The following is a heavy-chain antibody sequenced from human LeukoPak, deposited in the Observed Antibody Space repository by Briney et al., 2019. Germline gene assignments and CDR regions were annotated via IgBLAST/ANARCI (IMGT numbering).Heavy chain of an antibody. CDR1: GGSISSGGYY. CDR3: ARLGYCPATSCYVTWFDP. D-gene: IGHD2-2*01. J-gene: IGHJ5*02. V-gene: IGHV4-31*03. Sequence: SETLSLTCTVSGGSISSGGYYWSWIRQYPGKGLEWIAYIYYSGSTYYNPSLKSRVSMSVDTSKNQFSLKLSSVTAADTAVYYCARLGYCPATSCYVTWFDPWGQGTLVTVSS. CDR2: IYYSGST.